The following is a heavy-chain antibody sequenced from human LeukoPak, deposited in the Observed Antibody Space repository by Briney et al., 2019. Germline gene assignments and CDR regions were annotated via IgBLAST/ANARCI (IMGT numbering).Heavy chain of an antibody. Sequence: SETLSLTCTVSGGSISSYYWSWIRQPAGKGLEWIGRIYTSGSTYYNPSLKSRVTISVDTSKNQFSLKLSSVTAADTAVYYCARDRGDQYGGNSEGAFDIWGQGTMVTVSS. CDR1: GGSISSYY. J-gene: IGHJ3*02. CDR2: IYTSGST. V-gene: IGHV4-4*07. CDR3: ARDRGDQYGGNSEGAFDI. D-gene: IGHD4-23*01.